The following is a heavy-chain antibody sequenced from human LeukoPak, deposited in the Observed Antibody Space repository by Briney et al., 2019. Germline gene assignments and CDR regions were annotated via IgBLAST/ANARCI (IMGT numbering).Heavy chain of an antibody. Sequence: GGSLRLSCAASGFTFTSYPMHWVRQAPGKGLEWVAFINDGGNRKDYTDSVQGRLTISRDTSKNILYLQMNSLRVEDTAVYYCVKDFHNSWTFDYWGQGTLVTVSS. CDR1: GFTFTSYP. CDR2: INDGGNRK. V-gene: IGHV3-30*02. D-gene: IGHD6-13*01. CDR3: VKDFHNSWTFDY. J-gene: IGHJ4*02.